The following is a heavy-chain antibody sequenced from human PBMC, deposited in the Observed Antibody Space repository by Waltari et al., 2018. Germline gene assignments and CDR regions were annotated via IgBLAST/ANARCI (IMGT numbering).Heavy chain of an antibody. CDR2: RNTNNGGT. J-gene: IGHJ4*02. V-gene: IGHV1-2*02. D-gene: IGHD2-8*01. CDR1: GYTFTGYS. Sequence: QVQLVPSGAEVKKPGASVKVSCKASGYTFTGYSLHWVRQAPGQGLEWRGMRNTNNGGTKYAKKCQCRVTMTRETAIRTDNMELSRLRSDDTAGYYCARDLYPDEYWTNGVCKTYWGQGTLVTVSS. CDR3: ARDLYPDEYWTNGVCKTY.